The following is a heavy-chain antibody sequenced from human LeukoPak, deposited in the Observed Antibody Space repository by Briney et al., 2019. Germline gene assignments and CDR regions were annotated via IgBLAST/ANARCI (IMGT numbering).Heavy chain of an antibody. CDR2: INPSGGNT. CDR1: GYTFTSYY. Sequence: ASVKVSCKASGYTFTSYYMHWVRQAPGQGLEGMGIINPSGGNTSYAQKFQGRVTMTMDTSTSTVYMELSSLRSEDTAVYYCARGRGNYYDSSGYYQIGYWGQGTLVTVSS. CDR3: ARGRGNYYDSSGYYQIGY. V-gene: IGHV1-46*01. J-gene: IGHJ4*02. D-gene: IGHD3-22*01.